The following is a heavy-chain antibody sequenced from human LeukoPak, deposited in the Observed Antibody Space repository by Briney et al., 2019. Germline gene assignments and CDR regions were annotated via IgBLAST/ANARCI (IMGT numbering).Heavy chain of an antibody. Sequence: PGGSLRLSCAASGFTFSSYWMHWVRQAPGKGLVWVSRINSDGSSTSYADSVKGRFTISRDNAKNTLYLQMNSLRAEDTAVYYCARERLFSKPFDPWGQGTLVTVSS. CDR2: INSDGSST. D-gene: IGHD3-22*01. CDR1: GFTFSSYW. V-gene: IGHV3-74*01. CDR3: ARERLFSKPFDP. J-gene: IGHJ5*02.